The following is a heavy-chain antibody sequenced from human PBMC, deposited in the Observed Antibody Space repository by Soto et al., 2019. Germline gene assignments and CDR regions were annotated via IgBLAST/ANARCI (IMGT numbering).Heavy chain of an antibody. CDR1: GGSISSSSYY. D-gene: IGHD6-13*01. CDR2: IYYSGST. CDR3: ARTHPYRSSWYVGEYYYYGMDV. V-gene: IGHV4-39*01. Sequence: PSETLSLTCTVSGGSISSSSYYWGWIRQPPGKGLEWIGSIYYSGSTYYNPSLKSRVTISVDTSKNQFSLTLSSVTAADTAVYYCARTHPYRSSWYVGEYYYYGMDVWRQGTPLTVSS. J-gene: IGHJ6*02.